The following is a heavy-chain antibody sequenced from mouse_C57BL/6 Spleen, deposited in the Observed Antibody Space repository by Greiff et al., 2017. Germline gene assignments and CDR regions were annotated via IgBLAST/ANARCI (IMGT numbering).Heavy chain of an antibody. D-gene: IGHD4-1*01. J-gene: IGHJ2*01. Sequence: VQLQQSGAELVRPGASVTLSCKASGYTFTDYEMHWVKQTPVHGLEWIGAIDPETGGTAYNQKFKGKAILTADKSSSTAYMERRSLTSEDSAVDYCTGLGTGGNYFDYWGQGTTLTVSS. CDR2: IDPETGGT. CDR3: TGLGTGGNYFDY. V-gene: IGHV1-15*01. CDR1: GYTFTDYE.